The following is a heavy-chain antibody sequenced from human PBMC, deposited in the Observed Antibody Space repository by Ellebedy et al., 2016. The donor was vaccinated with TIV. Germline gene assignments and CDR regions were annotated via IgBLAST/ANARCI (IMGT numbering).Heavy chain of an antibody. CDR2: INWNSGRI. J-gene: IGHJ6*02. CDR3: AKDIRYCGGDCYEVDYFYSMHV. D-gene: IGHD2-21*02. CDR1: GFTFDDYA. Sequence: GGSLRLSXAASGFTFDDYAMHWVRQAPGKGLEWVSGINWNSGRIDYADSVKGRFTISRDNAKNSLYLQMNSLRPEDTALYFCAKDIRYCGGDCYEVDYFYSMHVWGQGTTVTVSS. V-gene: IGHV3-9*01.